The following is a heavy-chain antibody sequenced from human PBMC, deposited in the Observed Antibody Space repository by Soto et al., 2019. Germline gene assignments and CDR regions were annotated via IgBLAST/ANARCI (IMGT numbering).Heavy chain of an antibody. J-gene: IGHJ5*02. CDR3: ARVVAARPEYNWFDP. CDR1: GFPFTYYW. D-gene: IGHD6-6*01. V-gene: IGHV3-7*03. CDR2: IKHGGSKK. Sequence: GGSLRLSCEASGFPFTYYWMSWVRQAPGKGLEWVANIKHGGSKKYYVDPVKGRFTISRDNAKNSLYLQMNSLRAEDTAVYYCARVVAARPEYNWFDPWGQGTLVTVSS.